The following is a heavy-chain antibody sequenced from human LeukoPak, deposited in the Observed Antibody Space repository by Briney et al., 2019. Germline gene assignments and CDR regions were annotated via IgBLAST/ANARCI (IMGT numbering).Heavy chain of an antibody. CDR1: GYTYTGCY. V-gene: IGHV1-2*02. D-gene: IGHD6-13*01. CDR3: AREDSAGIAAAGTCYYGMDV. Sequence: GASVKVSCKASGYTYTGCYMHWVRQAPGQGLEWMGWINPNSGGTNYAQKFQGRVTMTRDTSISTAYMELSRLRSDDTAVYYCAREDSAGIAAAGTCYYGMDVWGQGTTVTVSS. J-gene: IGHJ6*02. CDR2: INPNSGGT.